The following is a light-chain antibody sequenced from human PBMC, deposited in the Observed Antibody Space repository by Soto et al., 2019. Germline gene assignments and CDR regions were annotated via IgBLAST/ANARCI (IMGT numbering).Light chain of an antibody. J-gene: IGKJ5*01. V-gene: IGKV4-1*01. CDR2: WAS. Sequence: DIVMTQSPDSLAVSLGERATINCKSSQSILSSSNNKNSLAWFQQQPGQPPKLLIYWASTRESGVPDRFSGSGSGTDFPLTLSSLQAEDVAVYYCQQYYSSVVTFGQGTRLEIK. CDR3: QQYYSSVVT. CDR1: QSILSSSNNKNS.